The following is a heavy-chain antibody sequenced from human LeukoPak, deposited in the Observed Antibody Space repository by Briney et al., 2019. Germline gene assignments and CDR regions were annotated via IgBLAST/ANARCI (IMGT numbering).Heavy chain of an antibody. CDR1: GFHFSAHG. Sequence: GGSLRLSCAASGFHFSAHGMNWIRQAPGKGLEWVSGISPSGDITYYADSVMGRFTISRDNRKSTVSLQMNSLRAEDTALYYCVRDLGWGAFDVWGQGRMVTVSS. CDR3: VRDLGWGAFDV. D-gene: IGHD6-19*01. V-gene: IGHV3-23*01. J-gene: IGHJ3*01. CDR2: ISPSGDIT.